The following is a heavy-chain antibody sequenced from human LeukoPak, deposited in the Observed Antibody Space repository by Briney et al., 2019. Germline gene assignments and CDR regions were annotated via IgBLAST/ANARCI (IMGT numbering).Heavy chain of an antibody. CDR2: IRSNPDGRTP. CDR3: VTVNDHVAY. CDR1: GFFFTNAW. D-gene: IGHD3-16*01. J-gene: IGHJ4*02. Sequence: GGSLRLSCATSGFFFTNAWMDWVRQAPGKGLEWVGRIRSNPDGRTPDYAAPVKGRFTISRDDSRSTIYLHMSSLISEDTGVYYCVTVNDHVAYWGRGTPVTVSS. V-gene: IGHV3-15*01.